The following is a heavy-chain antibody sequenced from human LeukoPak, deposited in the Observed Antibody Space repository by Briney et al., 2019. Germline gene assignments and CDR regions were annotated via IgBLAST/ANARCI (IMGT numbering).Heavy chain of an antibody. CDR2: IKQDGSEK. Sequence: PGGSLRLSCAASGFTFSSYWMSWVRQAPGKGLEWVANIKQDGSEKYYVDSVKGRFTISRDNSKNTLYLQMNSLRAEDTAVYYCAKGSGLLWFVLWGQGTLVTVSS. CDR1: GFTFSSYW. J-gene: IGHJ5*02. CDR3: AKGSGLLWFVL. V-gene: IGHV3-7*03. D-gene: IGHD1-26*01.